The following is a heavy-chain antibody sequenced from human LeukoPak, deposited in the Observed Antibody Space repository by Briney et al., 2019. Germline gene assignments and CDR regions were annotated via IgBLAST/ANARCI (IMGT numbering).Heavy chain of an antibody. J-gene: IGHJ4*02. CDR3: ARRFGERLYSNNDAFDS. CDR1: GYTFAKYW. Sequence: GESLKISCQASGYTFAKYWIGWVRQMPGKGLEWMGIIYPGDSDTSYGQSFQGQVTISVEESSNTAYLQWSRLKASDTAMYYCARRFGERLYSNNDAFDSWGQGTLVTVSS. D-gene: IGHD4-11*01. V-gene: IGHV5-51*01. CDR2: IYPGDSDT.